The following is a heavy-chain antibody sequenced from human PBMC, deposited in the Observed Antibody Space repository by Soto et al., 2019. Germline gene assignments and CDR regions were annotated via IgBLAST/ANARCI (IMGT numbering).Heavy chain of an antibody. CDR3: ARGGGVGVAGSAAFDM. D-gene: IGHD3-3*01. CDR1: GYPVTAYY. Sequence: QLHLVQSGAVVKKPGASVTVSCSASGYPVTAYYMHWVRQAPGRGLEWMGGINPATGAAKYTQTFPGRVTMPGDPSTSTVFMELSGLTSEDTAVFFCARGGGVGVAGSAAFDMWGQGTLVTVSS. CDR2: INPATGAA. V-gene: IGHV1-2*02. J-gene: IGHJ3*02.